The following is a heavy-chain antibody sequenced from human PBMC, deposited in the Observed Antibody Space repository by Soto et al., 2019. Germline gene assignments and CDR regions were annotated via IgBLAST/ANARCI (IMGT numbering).Heavy chain of an antibody. CDR2: IIPIFGTA. J-gene: IGHJ3*02. V-gene: IGHV1-69*01. Sequence: QVQLVQSGAEVKKPGSSVKVSCKASGGTFSSYAISWVRQAPGQGLEWMGGIIPIFGTANYAQKFQGRVTITADESTSTAYMELSSLRSEDTAVYYWSSLRVAYDAFDIWGQGTMVTVSS. CDR3: SSLRVAYDAFDI. CDR1: GGTFSSYA. D-gene: IGHD2-8*02.